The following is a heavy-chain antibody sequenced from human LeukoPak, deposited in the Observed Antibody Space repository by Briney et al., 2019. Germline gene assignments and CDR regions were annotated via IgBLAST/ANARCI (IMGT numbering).Heavy chain of an antibody. D-gene: IGHD3-10*01. J-gene: IGHJ5*02. CDR1: GYTLTELS. CDR3: ATGRSLLWFGELSSDPINWFDP. Sequence: ASVEVSCKVSGYTLTELSMHWVRQAPGKGLEWMGGFDPEDGETIYAQKFQGRVTMTEDTSTDTAYMELSSLRSEDTAVYYCATGRSLLWFGELSSDPINWFDPWGQGTLVTVSS. V-gene: IGHV1-24*01. CDR2: FDPEDGET.